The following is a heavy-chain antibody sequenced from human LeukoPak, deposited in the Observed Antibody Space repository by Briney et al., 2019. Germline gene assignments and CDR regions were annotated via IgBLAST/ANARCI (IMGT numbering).Heavy chain of an antibody. CDR2: IYYSGST. V-gene: IGHV4-59*01. CDR3: ASSIGSGYSYGYVF. Sequence: SETLSLTCTVSGGSISSYYWSWIRQPPGKGLEWIGYIYYSGSTNYNPFLKSRVTISVDTSKNQFSLKLSSVTAADTAVYYCASSIGSGYSYGYVFWGQGTLVTVSS. J-gene: IGHJ4*02. D-gene: IGHD5-18*01. CDR1: GGSISSYY.